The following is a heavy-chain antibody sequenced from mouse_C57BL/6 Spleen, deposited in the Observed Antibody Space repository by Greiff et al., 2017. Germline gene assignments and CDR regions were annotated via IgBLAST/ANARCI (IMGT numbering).Heavy chain of an antibody. CDR1: GYTFTSYG. Sequence: QVQLQQSGAELARPGASVKLSCKASGYTFTSYGISWVKQRTGQGLEWIGEIYPRSGNTYYNEKFKGKATLTADKSSSTAYMELRSLTSEDSAVYFCARRGDGVYAMDYWGQGTPVTVSS. CDR3: ARRGDGVYAMDY. D-gene: IGHD1-1*01. CDR2: IYPRSGNT. J-gene: IGHJ4*01. V-gene: IGHV1-81*01.